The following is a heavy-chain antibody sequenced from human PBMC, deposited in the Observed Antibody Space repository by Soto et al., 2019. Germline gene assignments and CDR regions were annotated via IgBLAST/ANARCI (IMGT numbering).Heavy chain of an antibody. D-gene: IGHD3-16*01. CDR1: GGSIGSSSYY. CDR3: ARGYYSSGWFDP. V-gene: IGHV4-39*01. CDR2: IYYSGST. J-gene: IGHJ5*02. Sequence: SETLSLTCSVSGGSIGSSSYYWGWIRQPPGKGLEWIGSIYYSGSTYYNPSLESRVTISVDTSKNQFSLKLSSMTATDTAVYYCARGYYSSGWFDPWGQGTLVTVSS.